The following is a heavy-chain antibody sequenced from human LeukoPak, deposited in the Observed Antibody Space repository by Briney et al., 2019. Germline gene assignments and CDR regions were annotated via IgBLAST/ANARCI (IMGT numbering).Heavy chain of an antibody. CDR3: ARDYLMGGTTGKAFDI. V-gene: IGHV3-30*03. CDR1: GFTFSSYG. Sequence: PGGSLRLSCAASGFTFSSYGMHWVRQAPGKGLEWVAVISYDGSNKYYTDSVKGRFTISRDNSKNTLYLQMNSLRAEDTAVYYCARDYLMGGTTGKAFDIWGQGTMVTISS. J-gene: IGHJ3*02. CDR2: ISYDGSNK. D-gene: IGHD1-26*01.